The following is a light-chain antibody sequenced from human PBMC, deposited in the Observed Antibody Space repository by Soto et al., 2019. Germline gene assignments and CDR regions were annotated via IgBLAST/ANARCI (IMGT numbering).Light chain of an antibody. J-gene: IGKJ5*01. CDR3: QHRSNWPVT. CDR2: DAS. Sequence: PEGTGGLACRSSQPSGSPSLAWYQQKPGQAPRLLIYDASYWATGIPARFSGSGSGTDFTLTISTLEPEDFAVYYCQHRSNWPVTFGQGTRLEIK. CDR1: QPSGSPS. V-gene: IGKV3-11*01.